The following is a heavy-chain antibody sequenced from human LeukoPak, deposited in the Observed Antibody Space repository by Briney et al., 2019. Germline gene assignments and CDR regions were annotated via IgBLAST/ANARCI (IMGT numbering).Heavy chain of an antibody. CDR3: ARGKDSVPAAIDY. V-gene: IGHV4-34*01. CDR2: INHSGST. J-gene: IGHJ4*02. Sequence: SETLSLTCAVYGGSFSGYYWSWIRQPPGKGLEWIGEINHSGSTNYNPSLKSRVTISVDTSKNQFSLKLSSVTAADTAVYYCARGKDSVPAAIDYWGQGTLVTVSS. CDR1: GGSFSGYY. D-gene: IGHD2-2*01.